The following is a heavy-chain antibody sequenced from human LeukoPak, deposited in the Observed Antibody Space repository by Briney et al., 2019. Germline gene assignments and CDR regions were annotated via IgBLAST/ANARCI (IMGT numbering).Heavy chain of an antibody. CDR3: ARDGIPSSSSLYYYYYYGMDV. CDR2: ISSSSSYI. J-gene: IGHJ6*02. CDR1: GFIFSNYW. D-gene: IGHD6-6*01. V-gene: IGHV3-21*01. Sequence: GGSLRLSCAASGFIFSNYWMSWVRQAPGKGLEWVSSISSSSSYIYYADSVKGRFTISRDNAKNSLYLQMNSLRAEDTAVYYCARDGIPSSSSLYYYYYYGMDVWGQGTTVTVSS.